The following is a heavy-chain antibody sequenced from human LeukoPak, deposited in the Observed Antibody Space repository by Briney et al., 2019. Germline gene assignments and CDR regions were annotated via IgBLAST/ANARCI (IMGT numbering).Heavy chain of an antibody. V-gene: IGHV3-43*01. CDR2: ISWDGGST. CDR1: GFTFDDYT. J-gene: IGHJ4*02. Sequence: GGSLRLSCAASGFTFDDYTMHWVRQAPGKGLEWVSLISWDGGSTYYADSVKGRFTISRDNSKNTLYLQMNSLRAEDTAVYYCARDSGDYYDSSGYPFDYWGQGTLVTVSS. CDR3: ARDSGDYYDSSGYPFDY. D-gene: IGHD3-22*01.